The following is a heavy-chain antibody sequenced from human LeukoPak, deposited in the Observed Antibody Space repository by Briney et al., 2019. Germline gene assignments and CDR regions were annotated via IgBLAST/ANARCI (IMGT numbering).Heavy chain of an antibody. CDR2: ISSSSSYI. CDR1: GFTFSSYS. Sequence: KPGGSLRLSCAASGFTFSSYSMNWVRQAPGKGLEWVSFISSSSSYIYYADSVKGRFTISRDNAKNSLYLQMNSLRAEDTAVYYCARGPSITMIVVEYDYWGQGTLVTVSS. V-gene: IGHV3-21*01. J-gene: IGHJ4*02. D-gene: IGHD3-22*01. CDR3: ARGPSITMIVVEYDY.